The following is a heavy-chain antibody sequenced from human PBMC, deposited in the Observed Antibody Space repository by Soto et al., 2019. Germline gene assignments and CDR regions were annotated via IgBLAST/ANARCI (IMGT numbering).Heavy chain of an antibody. CDR2: ISHDGTDN. J-gene: IGHJ6*02. V-gene: IGHV3-30*18. D-gene: IGHD5-18*01. CDR1: GFTFSSYG. CDR3: VKERYAQLWLEDYGMDV. Sequence: QVQLVESGGGVVQPGRSLRLSCAASGFTFSSYGIHWVRQAPVKGLELGALISHDGTDNYYADAVKGRFTISRDNCKHTLYLQMSSLRPEDTAVYYCVKERYAQLWLEDYGMDVCVQGTTVSV.